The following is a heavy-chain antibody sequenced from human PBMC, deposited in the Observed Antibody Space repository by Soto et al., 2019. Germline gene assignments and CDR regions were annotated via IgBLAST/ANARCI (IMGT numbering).Heavy chain of an antibody. CDR1: GFTFSSYS. V-gene: IGHV3-48*01. J-gene: IGHJ4*02. CDR3: ARVPFPQFMQLVPFDY. Sequence: EVQLVESGGGLVQPGGSLRLSCAASGFTFSSYSMNWVRQAPGKGLEWVSYISSSSSTIYYAGSVKGRFTISRDNAKNSLYLQMNSLRAEDTAVYYCARVPFPQFMQLVPFDYWGQGTLVTVSS. D-gene: IGHD6-6*01. CDR2: ISSSSSTI.